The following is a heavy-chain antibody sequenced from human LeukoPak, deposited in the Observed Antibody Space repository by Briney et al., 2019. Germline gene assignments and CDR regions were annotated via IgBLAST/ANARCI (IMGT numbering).Heavy chain of an antibody. CDR2: INPNSGGT. D-gene: IGHD1-26*01. CDR1: GYTFTGYY. CDR3: ARGHFSGSYPLDY. J-gene: IGHJ4*02. Sequence: ASVKVSCRASGYTFTGYYMHWVRQAPGQGLEWMGWINPNSGGTNYAQKFQGRVTMTRDTSISTAYMELSRLRSDDTAVYYCARGHFSGSYPLDYWGQGTLVTVSS. V-gene: IGHV1-2*02.